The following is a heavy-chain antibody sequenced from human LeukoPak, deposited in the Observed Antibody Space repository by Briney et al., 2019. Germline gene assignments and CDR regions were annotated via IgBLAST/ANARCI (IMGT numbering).Heavy chain of an antibody. D-gene: IGHD6-19*01. CDR1: GGSISSYY. Sequence: SETLSLTCTVSGGSISSYYWSWIRQPAGKGLEWIGRIYTSGSTSYNPSLKSRVTISMDKSKNQISLKLRSVTAADTAMYYCAKMGGSAPYFFDYWGQGTLVTVSS. CDR2: IYTSGST. V-gene: IGHV4-4*07. CDR3: AKMGGSAPYFFDY. J-gene: IGHJ4*02.